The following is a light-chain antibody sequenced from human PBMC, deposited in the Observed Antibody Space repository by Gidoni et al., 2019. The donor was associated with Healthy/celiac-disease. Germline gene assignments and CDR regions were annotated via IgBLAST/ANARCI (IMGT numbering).Light chain of an antibody. CDR2: EDN. V-gene: IGLV6-57*01. CDR3: QSYDSSNVV. J-gene: IGLJ2*01. Sequence: LTKPHSVSESPGKTVTISCTRSSGSIASNYVQWYQQRPGSSPTTVIYEDNQRPSGVPDRFSGSIDSSSNSASLTISGLKTEDEADYYCQSYDSSNVVFGGGTKLTVL. CDR1: SGSIASNY.